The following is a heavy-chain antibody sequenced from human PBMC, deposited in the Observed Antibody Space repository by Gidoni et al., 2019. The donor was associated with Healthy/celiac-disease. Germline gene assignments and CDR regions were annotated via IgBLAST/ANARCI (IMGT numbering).Heavy chain of an antibody. Sequence: EVQLVETGGGLIQPGGSLRRSCAASGFTFSSTYMSWVRQAPGKGLEWVSVIYSGGSTYSADSVKGRFTISRDKSKNTLYLQMNSLRAEDTAVYYCARVWMATIHSYYYYYMDVWGKGTTVTVSS. J-gene: IGHJ6*03. CDR3: ARVWMATIHSYYYYYMDV. CDR2: IYSGGST. CDR1: GFTFSSTY. V-gene: IGHV3-53*02. D-gene: IGHD5-12*01.